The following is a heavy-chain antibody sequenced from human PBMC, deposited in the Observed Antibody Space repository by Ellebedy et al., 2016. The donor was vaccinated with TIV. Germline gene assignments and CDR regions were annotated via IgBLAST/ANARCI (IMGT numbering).Heavy chain of an antibody. D-gene: IGHD1-1*01. CDR2: IYYSGST. CDR1: GGSFSGYY. Sequence: SETLSLXCAVYGGSFSGYYWNWIRQPPGKGLEWIGNIYYSGSTYYNPSLKSRVTISVDTSKNQFSLKLNSVTAADTAVYYCARLSRERSDNWGQGALVTVSS. CDR3: ARLSRERSDN. J-gene: IGHJ4*02. V-gene: IGHV4-34*01.